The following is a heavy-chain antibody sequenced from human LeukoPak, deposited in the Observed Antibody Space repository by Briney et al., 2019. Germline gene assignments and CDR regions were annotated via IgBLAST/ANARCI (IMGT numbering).Heavy chain of an antibody. CDR2: IKSKTDGGAT. CDR1: GFTFSNAW. J-gene: IGHJ4*02. CDR3: TLPWGSGSYHDY. D-gene: IGHD3-10*01. Sequence: GPLRLSCAASGFTFSNAWLNWVRQAPGKGLEWVGHIKSKTDGGATDYAAPVKGRFTISRDDSKNTLFLQMNSLKTEDTAVYYCTLPWGSGSYHDYWGQGTLVTVSS. V-gene: IGHV3-15*01.